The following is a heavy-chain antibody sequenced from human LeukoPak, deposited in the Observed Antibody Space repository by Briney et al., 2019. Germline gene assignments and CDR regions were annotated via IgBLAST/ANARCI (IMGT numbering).Heavy chain of an antibody. CDR1: GFTVSSNY. J-gene: IGHJ4*02. CDR2: IYSGGST. D-gene: IGHD3-22*01. CDR3: ARDAGYYYDSSGYYSG. V-gene: IGHV3-53*01. Sequence: GGSLRLSCAASGFTVSSNYMSLVRQAPGKGLEWVSVIYSGGSTYYADSVKGRFTISRDNSKNTLYLQMNSLRAEDTAVYYCARDAGYYYDSSGYYSGWGQGTLVTVSS.